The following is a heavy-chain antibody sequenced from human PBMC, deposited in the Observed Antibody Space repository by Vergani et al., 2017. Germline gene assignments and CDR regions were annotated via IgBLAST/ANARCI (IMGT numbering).Heavy chain of an antibody. Sequence: QVQLVESGGGVVQPGRSLILSCAASGFTFSSYGMHWVRQAPGKGLEWVAVIWYDGSNKYYADSVKGRFTISRDNSKNTLYLQMNSLRAEDTAVYYCARENGXAAAGYYYYYMDVWGKGTTVTVSS. J-gene: IGHJ6*03. CDR3: ARENGXAAAGYYYYYMDV. D-gene: IGHD6-13*01. CDR1: GFTFSSYG. CDR2: IWYDGSNK. V-gene: IGHV3-33*01.